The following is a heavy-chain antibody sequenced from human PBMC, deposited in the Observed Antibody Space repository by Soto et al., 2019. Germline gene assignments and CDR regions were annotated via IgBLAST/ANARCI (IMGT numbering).Heavy chain of an antibody. J-gene: IGHJ4*02. CDR2: ISYDGSNK. Sequence: PGGSLRLSCAASGFNFSNYGMHWVRQAPGKGLEWVAVISYDGSNKYSADSVKGRFTISRDNAKNSLYLQMNSLRAEDTAVYYCARESEDLTSNFDYWGQGTLVTVSS. CDR3: ARESEDLTSNFDY. V-gene: IGHV3-30*03. CDR1: GFNFSNYG.